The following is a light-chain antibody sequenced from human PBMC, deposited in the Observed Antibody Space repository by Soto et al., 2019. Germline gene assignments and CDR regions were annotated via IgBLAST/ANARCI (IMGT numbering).Light chain of an antibody. CDR2: EGS. CDR1: SSDVGSYNL. CDR3: CSYAGSRV. Sequence: QSALTQPASVSGSPGQSITISCTGTSSDVGSYNLVSWYQQHPGKAPKLMIYEGSKRPSGVSNRFSGSKSGNTASLTISGLQAEDEDDYYCCSYAGSRVFGGGTQLTVL. V-gene: IGLV2-23*01. J-gene: IGLJ3*02.